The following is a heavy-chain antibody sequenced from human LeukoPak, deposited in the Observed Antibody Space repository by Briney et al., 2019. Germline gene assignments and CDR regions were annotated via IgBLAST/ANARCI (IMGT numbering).Heavy chain of an antibody. V-gene: IGHV1-46*01. CDR2: INPSGGST. D-gene: IGHD6-19*01. J-gene: IGHJ4*02. Sequence: ASVKVSCTASGYTFTSYYMHWVRQAPGQGLEWMGIINPSGGSTSYAQKFQGRVTMTRDTSTSTVYMELSNLRSEDTAVYYCARLIAVAGSDYWGQGTLVTVSS. CDR3: ARLIAVAGSDY. CDR1: GYTFTSYY.